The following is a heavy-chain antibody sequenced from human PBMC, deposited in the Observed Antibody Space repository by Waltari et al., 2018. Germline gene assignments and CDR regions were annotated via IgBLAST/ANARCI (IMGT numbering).Heavy chain of an antibody. Sequence: QVQLVQSGAEVKKPGSSVKVSCKASGGTFSSYAISWVRQAPGQGLEWMGGISPILGTANYAQKFQGRGTITADESTSTAYMELSSLRSEDTAVYYCARDTYSSSWLYYYGMDVWGQGTTVTVSS. CDR1: GGTFSSYA. D-gene: IGHD6-13*01. J-gene: IGHJ6*02. CDR3: ARDTYSSSWLYYYGMDV. CDR2: ISPILGTA. V-gene: IGHV1-69*13.